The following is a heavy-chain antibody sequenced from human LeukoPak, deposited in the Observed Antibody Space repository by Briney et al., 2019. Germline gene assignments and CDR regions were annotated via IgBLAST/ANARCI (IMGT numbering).Heavy chain of an antibody. J-gene: IGHJ3*02. Sequence: SETLSLTCTVSGDSVSSDSYYWTWIRLPPGRALEWIGYIYYSGGTNYNPSLQSRVTISIDTSKNQFSLQLTSVTAADTAVYYCAREAFDIWGQETMDTVSS. CDR1: GDSVSSDSYY. CDR3: AREAFDI. V-gene: IGHV4-61*01. CDR2: IYYSGGT.